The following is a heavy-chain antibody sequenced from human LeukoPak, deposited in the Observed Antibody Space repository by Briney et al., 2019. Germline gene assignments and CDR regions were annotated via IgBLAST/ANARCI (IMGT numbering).Heavy chain of an antibody. Sequence: ASVKVSCKASGYTFTSYDINWVRQATGQGLEWMGRMNPNSGNTGYAQKFQGRVTITRNTSISTAYMELSSLRSEGTAVYYCARGDYGGYPNAFDIWGQGTMVTVSS. D-gene: IGHD4-23*01. CDR2: MNPNSGNT. CDR1: GYTFTSYD. CDR3: ARGDYGGYPNAFDI. J-gene: IGHJ3*02. V-gene: IGHV1-8*03.